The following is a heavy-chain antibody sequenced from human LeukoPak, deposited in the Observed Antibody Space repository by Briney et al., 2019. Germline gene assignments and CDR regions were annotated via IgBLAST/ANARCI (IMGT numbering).Heavy chain of an antibody. V-gene: IGHV3-23*01. Sequence: GGSLRLSCAASGFTFSSYAMSWVRQAPGKGLEGVSAISGSAVSTYYADSVKGRFTISRDNSKNTLYLQMNSLRAEDTAVYYCAKGLYGDYVLDAFDIWGQGTMVTVSS. D-gene: IGHD4-17*01. CDR1: GFTFSSYA. CDR2: ISGSAVST. J-gene: IGHJ3*02. CDR3: AKGLYGDYVLDAFDI.